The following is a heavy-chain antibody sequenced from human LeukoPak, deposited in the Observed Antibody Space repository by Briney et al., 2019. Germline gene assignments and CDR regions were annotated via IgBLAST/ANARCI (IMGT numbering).Heavy chain of an antibody. Sequence: GGSLRLSCAASGFTFSSYAMSWVRQAPGKGLEWVSAISGSGGSTYYADSVKGRFTISRDNSKNTLYLQMNSLRAEDTAVYYCAKDRRRIAVAGISPFDYWGQGSLVTVSS. J-gene: IGHJ4*02. V-gene: IGHV3-23*01. CDR2: ISGSGGST. CDR3: AKDRRRIAVAGISPFDY. D-gene: IGHD6-19*01. CDR1: GFTFSSYA.